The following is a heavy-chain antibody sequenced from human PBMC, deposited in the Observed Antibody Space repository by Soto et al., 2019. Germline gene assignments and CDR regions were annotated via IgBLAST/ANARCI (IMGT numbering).Heavy chain of an antibody. CDR2: ISAYNGNI. D-gene: IGHD6-19*01. CDR3: ARDLAGGLVDY. Sequence: QVQLVQSGAEVKKPGASVKVSCKASGYTFTSYGISWVRQAPGQGLEWMGWISAYNGNIKYAQKLQGRVTMTTDTATSTAYMELRSLRADDTAVDYWARDLAGGLVDYWGQGTLVTVSS. CDR1: GYTFTSYG. V-gene: IGHV1-18*01. J-gene: IGHJ4*02.